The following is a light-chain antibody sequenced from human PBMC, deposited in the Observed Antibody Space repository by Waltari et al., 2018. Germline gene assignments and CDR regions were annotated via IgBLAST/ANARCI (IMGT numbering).Light chain of an antibody. CDR1: QGINNY. CDR2: GAS. Sequence: DIQMTQSPSSLSASVGDRVTITCRANQGINNYLYWFQKKSGKAPKALIYGASSLQRGVPSKFSGSGSGTDFTLTISNLQPEEFATYYCLQYNSYPRTFGQGTKVEIK. CDR3: LQYNSYPRT. J-gene: IGKJ1*01. V-gene: IGKV1-16*02.